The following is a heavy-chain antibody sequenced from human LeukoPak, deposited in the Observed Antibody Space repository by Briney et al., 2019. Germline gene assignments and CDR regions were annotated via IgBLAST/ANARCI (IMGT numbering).Heavy chain of an antibody. CDR2: IYHSGTT. D-gene: IGHD6-13*01. J-gene: IGHJ4*02. CDR3: AGGSSSWYSVRDDY. CDR1: GYSINNNYY. V-gene: IGHV4-38-2*02. Sequence: PSETLSLTCTVSGYSINNNYYWDWIRQPPGKGLEWIASIYHSGTTYYNPALKSRVTMSVDTSKNQFSLKLSSVTAADTAVYYCAGGSSSWYSVRDDYWGQGTLVTVSS.